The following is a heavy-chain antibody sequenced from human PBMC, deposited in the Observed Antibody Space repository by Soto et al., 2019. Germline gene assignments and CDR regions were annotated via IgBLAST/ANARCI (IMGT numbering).Heavy chain of an antibody. Sequence: LRLSCVASGFTFSDYAMAWVRQSPGKGLEWVSSISGSGGSTYYADSVKGRFTISRDNSKNTVFLQMNSLRAEDTAVYYCAKDHGMDVWGQGATVTVSS. V-gene: IGHV3-23*01. CDR2: ISGSGGST. CDR1: GFTFSDYA. J-gene: IGHJ6*02. CDR3: AKDHGMDV.